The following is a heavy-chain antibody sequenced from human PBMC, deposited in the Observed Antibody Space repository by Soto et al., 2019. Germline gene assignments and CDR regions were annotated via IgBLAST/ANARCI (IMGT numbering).Heavy chain of an antibody. CDR2: INPNGGST. CDR3: ARCATYDC. Sequence: QVQLMQSGAEVKKPGASVRVSCKASGYTFTNYYVHWVRQAPGQGLEWMGFINPNGGSTTYAQKFQGSFTCNTDTSARTVYMHMSILRAEDTAVVYLARCATYDCWGQGTRVTVS. V-gene: IGHV1-46*01. J-gene: IGHJ4*02. CDR1: GYTFTNYY.